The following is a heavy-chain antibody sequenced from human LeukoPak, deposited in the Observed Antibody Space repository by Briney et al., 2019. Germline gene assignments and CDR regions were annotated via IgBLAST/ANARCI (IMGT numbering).Heavy chain of an antibody. CDR1: GYTFTSYD. J-gene: IGHJ6*02. CDR3: ARVGNSYAELYYYYYGMDV. D-gene: IGHD2-2*01. V-gene: IGHV1-8*01. CDR2: MNPNSGNT. Sequence: ASVKVSCKASGYTFTSYDINWVRQATGQGLEWMGWMNPNSGNTGYAQKFQGRVTMTRNTSISTAYMELSSLRSEDTAVYYCARVGNSYAELYYYYYGMDVWGQGTTVTVSS.